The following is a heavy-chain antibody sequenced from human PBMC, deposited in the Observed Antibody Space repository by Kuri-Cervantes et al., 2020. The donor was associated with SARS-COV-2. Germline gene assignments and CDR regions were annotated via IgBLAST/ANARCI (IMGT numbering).Heavy chain of an antibody. V-gene: IGHV1-2*02. CDR1: GYTFTGYY. Sequence: GESLKISCKASGYTFTGYYMHWVRQAPGQGLEWMGWINPNSGGTNYAQKFQGRVTMTRDTSISTAYMELSRLRSDDTAVYYCARDMDALVGATLDYWGQGTLVTVSS. CDR2: INPNSGGT. CDR3: ARDMDALVGATLDY. D-gene: IGHD1-26*01. J-gene: IGHJ4*02.